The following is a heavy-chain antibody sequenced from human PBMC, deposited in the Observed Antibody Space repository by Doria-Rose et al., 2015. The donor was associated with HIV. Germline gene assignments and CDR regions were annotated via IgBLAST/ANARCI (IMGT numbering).Heavy chain of an antibody. J-gene: IGHJ6*03. CDR3: AKAPIIGPKYYFYMDV. Sequence: EVQLLESGGGLVQPGRSLRLSCVGSGFSFESYAMHWVRLAPGKGLEWVAGINWDSGAKGNADSVEGRFTISRDNAKKSVYLEMRSLRPEDTAFYYCAKAPIIGPKYYFYMDVWGKGTSVTVSS. D-gene: IGHD3-3*01. V-gene: IGHV3-9*01. CDR1: GFSFESYA. CDR2: INWDSGAK.